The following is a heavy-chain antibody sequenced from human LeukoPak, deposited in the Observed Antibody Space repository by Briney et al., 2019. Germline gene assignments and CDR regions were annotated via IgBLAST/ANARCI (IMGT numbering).Heavy chain of an antibody. CDR1: GGTFSSYA. D-gene: IGHD3-3*01. V-gene: IGHV1-69*13. CDR2: IIPIFGTA. J-gene: IGHJ5*02. Sequence: GASVKVSCKASGGTFSSYAISWVRQAPGQGLEWMGGIIPIFGTANYAQKFQGRVTITADESTSTAYMELSSLRSEDTAVYYCAREFFQIFGVVIPSDHFDPWGQGTLVTVSS. CDR3: AREFFQIFGVVIPSDHFDP.